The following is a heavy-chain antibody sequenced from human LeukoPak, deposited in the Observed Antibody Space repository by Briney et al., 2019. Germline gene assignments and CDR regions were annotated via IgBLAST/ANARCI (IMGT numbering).Heavy chain of an antibody. J-gene: IGHJ4*02. Sequence: GRSLRLSCAASGFTFSSYGMHWVRQAPGKGLEWVAVISYDGSNKYYADSVKGRFTISRDNSKNTLYLQMNSPRAEDTAVYYCAKELRGYSYEGYFDYWGQGTLVTVSS. V-gene: IGHV3-30*18. CDR1: GFTFSSYG. CDR3: AKELRGYSYEGYFDY. D-gene: IGHD5-18*01. CDR2: ISYDGSNK.